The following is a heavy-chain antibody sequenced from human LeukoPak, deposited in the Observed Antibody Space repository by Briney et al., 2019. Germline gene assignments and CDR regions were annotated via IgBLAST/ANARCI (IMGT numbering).Heavy chain of an antibody. CDR1: GFTFSSYT. V-gene: IGHV3-21*01. CDR3: ARDRNYDYIWGSYRPDYFDY. D-gene: IGHD3-16*02. Sequence: GGYLSLSCAASGFTFSSYTMNWVRRAPGKGLEWVSSISSSSSYIYYADSVKDRFTISRDNAKNSLYLQMNSLRAEDTAVYYCARDRNYDYIWGSYRPDYFDYWGQGTLVTVSS. J-gene: IGHJ4*02. CDR2: ISSSSSYI.